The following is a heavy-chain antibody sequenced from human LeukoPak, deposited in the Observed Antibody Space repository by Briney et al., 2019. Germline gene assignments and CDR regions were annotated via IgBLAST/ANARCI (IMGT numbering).Heavy chain of an antibody. V-gene: IGHV1-69*13. CDR2: ITPISGTA. D-gene: IGHD5-24*01. Sequence: SVKVSCKASGGTFSSYAISWVRQAPGQGLEWMGEITPISGTANYAQKFQGRVTITADESTSTAYMELSSLRSEDMAVYYCASWGSRRWLQLRAFDIWGQGTMVTVSS. CDR1: GGTFSSYA. CDR3: ASWGSRRWLQLRAFDI. J-gene: IGHJ3*02.